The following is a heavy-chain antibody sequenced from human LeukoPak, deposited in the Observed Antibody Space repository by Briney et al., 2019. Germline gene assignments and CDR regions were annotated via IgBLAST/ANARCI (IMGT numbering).Heavy chain of an antibody. CDR2: ISGSGGST. D-gene: IGHD2-2*01. V-gene: IGHV3-23*01. J-gene: IGHJ4*02. CDR1: GFTFSSYA. CDR3: AKDLPRAIVIVPAPKPAY. Sequence: HPGGSLRLSCAASGFTFSSYAMSWVRQAPGKGLEWVSGISGSGGSTYYADSVKGRFTISRDNSKNTLYLQMSSLRAEDTAVYYCAKDLPRAIVIVPAPKPAYWGQGTLVTVSS.